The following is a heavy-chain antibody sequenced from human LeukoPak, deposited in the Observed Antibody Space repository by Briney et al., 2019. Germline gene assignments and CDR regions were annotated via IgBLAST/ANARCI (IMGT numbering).Heavy chain of an antibody. CDR3: ARHMGLGYTYFYPYFDY. J-gene: IGHJ4*01. Sequence: SETLSLTCTVSGGSISSYYWSWIRQPPGKGLEWIGYIYYSGSTNYNPSPKSRVTTSVDTSKNQFSLKLSSGTAADTAVYYCARHMGLGYTYFYPYFDYWGQGTLVTVSS. CDR2: IYYSGST. D-gene: IGHD1-1*01. V-gene: IGHV4-59*08. CDR1: GGSISSYY.